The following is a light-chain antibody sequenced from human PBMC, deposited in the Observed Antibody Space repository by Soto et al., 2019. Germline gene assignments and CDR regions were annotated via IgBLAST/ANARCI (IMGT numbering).Light chain of an antibody. J-gene: IGKJ4*01. CDR1: QSVSGW. V-gene: IGKV1-5*03. CDR2: RAS. CDR3: TPYIYYLPT. Sequence: DIQMTQSPSILSTSVGDRVTITCRASQSVSGWLAWYQQKPGKAPKLLIYRASSLRSGVPSRFSGSASGTEFSLTISGLQPDYFVNYSATPYIYYLPTFGGGTMVEIK.